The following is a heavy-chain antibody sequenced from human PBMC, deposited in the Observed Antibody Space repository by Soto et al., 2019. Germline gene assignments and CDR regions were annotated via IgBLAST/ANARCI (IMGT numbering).Heavy chain of an antibody. V-gene: IGHV4-39*01. CDR3: ARLGSRRWFDP. CDR1: GGSISSSSYY. D-gene: IGHD2-15*01. Sequence: SETLSLTCTVSGGSISSSSYYWGWIRQPPGKGLEWIGSIYYSGSTYYNPSLKSRVTISVDTSKNQFSLKLSSVTAADTAVYYCARLGSRRWFDPWGQGTLVTVPQ. J-gene: IGHJ5*02. CDR2: IYYSGST.